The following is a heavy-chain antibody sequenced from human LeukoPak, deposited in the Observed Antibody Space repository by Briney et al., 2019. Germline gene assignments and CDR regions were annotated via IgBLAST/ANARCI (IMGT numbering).Heavy chain of an antibody. CDR1: GYTFTGYY. J-gene: IGHJ6*03. V-gene: IGHV1-2*02. D-gene: IGHD2-2*01. CDR3: ARDPKQRVVPAAKYYYYMDV. Sequence: ASVKVSCKASGYTFTGYYMHWVRQAPGQGLEWMGWINPNSGGTNYAQKFQGRVTMTRDTSISTAYMELSRLRSDDTAVYYCARDPKQRVVPAAKYYYYMDVWGKGTTVTVSS. CDR2: INPNSGGT.